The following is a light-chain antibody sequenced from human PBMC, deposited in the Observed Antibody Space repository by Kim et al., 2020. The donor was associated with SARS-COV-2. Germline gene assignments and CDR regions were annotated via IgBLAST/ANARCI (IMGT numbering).Light chain of an antibody. Sequence: EIVMTQSPATLSVSPGERATLSCRASQSVRNNVAWFQHKPGQAPRLLIFSASSRATGIPARFSASGSGTEFTLTIDSLQSEDFAVYYCQNHDGWPPYSFGQGTKVDIK. CDR3: QNHDGWPPYS. CDR2: SAS. CDR1: QSVRNN. J-gene: IGKJ2*01. V-gene: IGKV3-15*01.